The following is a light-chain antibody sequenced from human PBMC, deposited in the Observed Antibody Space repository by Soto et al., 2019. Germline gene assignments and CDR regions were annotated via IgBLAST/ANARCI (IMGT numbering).Light chain of an antibody. CDR3: QAYDSSLSGWV. V-gene: IGLV1-40*01. CDR1: SSNIEGGYD. Sequence: QSVLTQPPSLSGAPGQRVTISCTGTSSNIEGGYDVHWYQQFPGTAPKLLIFGNSNRPSGVPDRFSGSKSGTSASLAITGLQAEDEADYYCQAYDSSLSGWVFGGGTKLTVL. J-gene: IGLJ3*02. CDR2: GNS.